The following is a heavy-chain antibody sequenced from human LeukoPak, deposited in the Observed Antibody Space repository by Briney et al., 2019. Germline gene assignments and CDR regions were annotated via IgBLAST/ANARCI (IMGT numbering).Heavy chain of an antibody. J-gene: IGHJ4*02. CDR2: ISGSGGST. CDR1: GFTFSSNA. Sequence: PGGSLRLSCAASGFTFSSNAMSWVRQAPGKGRGWVSYISGSGGSTYYVDSVKGRFTISRDNSKNTLYLQMNSLKTEDTAVYYCTTVGGPSRGGDYWGQGTLVTVSS. V-gene: IGHV3-23*01. CDR3: TTVGGPSRGGDY. D-gene: IGHD3-16*01.